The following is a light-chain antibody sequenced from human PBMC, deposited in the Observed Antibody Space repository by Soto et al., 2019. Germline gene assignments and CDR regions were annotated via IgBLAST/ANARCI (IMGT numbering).Light chain of an antibody. V-gene: IGKV3-20*01. Sequence: EIVLTQSPGSLSLSLGERATLSCRASQSVDSAFFAWYQQKPGQPPRLLIFGTSRRATGIPDWFSGSGSGTDFTLTSSRQEPEGFAVYYRQHIASSLTFGQGTKVEI. CDR1: QSVDSAF. CDR3: QHIASSLT. J-gene: IGKJ1*01. CDR2: GTS.